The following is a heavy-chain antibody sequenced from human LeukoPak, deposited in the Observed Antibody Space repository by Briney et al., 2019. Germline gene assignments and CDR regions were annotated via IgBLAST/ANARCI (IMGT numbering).Heavy chain of an antibody. V-gene: IGHV4-59*01. CDR1: GVSISSYY. CDR3: ARDRYYYDSSGTRWFDP. CDR2: IHNSGIT. J-gene: IGHJ5*02. D-gene: IGHD3-22*01. Sequence: PSETLSLTCTVSGVSISSYYWSWIRQPPGKGLEWIGYIHNSGITNYNPSLKSRVTISVDTSKNQFFLKLSSVTAADTAVYYCARDRYYYDSSGTRWFDPWGQGTLVTVSS.